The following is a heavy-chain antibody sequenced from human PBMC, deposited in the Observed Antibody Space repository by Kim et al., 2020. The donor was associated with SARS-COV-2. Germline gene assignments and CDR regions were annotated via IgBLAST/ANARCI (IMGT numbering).Heavy chain of an antibody. J-gene: IGHJ3*02. V-gene: IGHV4-30-2*01. Sequence: YYSPSLNSRVTISEDRSRNHFSLKLNSVTAADTAVYYCARGDYYGSDAFDIWGQGTVVTVSS. CDR3: ARGDYYGSDAFDI. D-gene: IGHD3-10*01.